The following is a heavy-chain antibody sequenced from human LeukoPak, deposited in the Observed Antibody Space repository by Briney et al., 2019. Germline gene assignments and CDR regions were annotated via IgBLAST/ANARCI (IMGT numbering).Heavy chain of an antibody. CDR1: GGSISSSSYY. CDR2: IYYSGNT. V-gene: IGHV4-39*01. J-gene: IGHJ4*02. Sequence: SETLSLTCTVSGGSISSSSYYWGWIRQPPGKGLEWIGSIYYSGNTYYNPSLRGRVTISVDTSKNQFSLKLSSVTAADTAVYYCAREDYDSSGYPFDYWGQGTLVTVSS. D-gene: IGHD3-22*01. CDR3: AREDYDSSGYPFDY.